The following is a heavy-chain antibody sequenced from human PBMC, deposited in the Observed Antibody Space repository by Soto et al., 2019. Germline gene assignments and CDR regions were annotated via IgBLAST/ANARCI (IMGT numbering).Heavy chain of an antibody. D-gene: IGHD3-3*01. CDR3: AKGRAFTVYGVDILFDY. Sequence: PGGSLRLSCKASGFSFSDYAMTWVRQAPGKGLEWVSVISGSGDNTFYAASVKGRFAISRDNSKNVLYLQMNSLSADDAAVYFCAKGRAFTVYGVDILFDYWGRGTLVTVSS. J-gene: IGHJ4*01. CDR2: ISGSGDNT. CDR1: GFSFSDYA. V-gene: IGHV3-23*01.